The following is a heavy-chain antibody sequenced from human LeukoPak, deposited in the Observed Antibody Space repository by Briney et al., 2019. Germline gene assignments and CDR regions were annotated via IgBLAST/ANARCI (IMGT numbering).Heavy chain of an antibody. CDR3: ASYVDTAMVCDY. CDR2: IYHSGST. D-gene: IGHD5-18*01. V-gene: IGHV4-38-2*01. CDR1: GYSISSGYY. J-gene: IGHJ4*02. Sequence: SETLSLTCAVSGYSISSGYYWGWIRQPPGKGLEWIGSIYHSGSTDYNPSLKSRVTISVDTSKNQFSLKLSSVTAADTAVYYCASYVDTAMVCDYWGQGTLVTVSS.